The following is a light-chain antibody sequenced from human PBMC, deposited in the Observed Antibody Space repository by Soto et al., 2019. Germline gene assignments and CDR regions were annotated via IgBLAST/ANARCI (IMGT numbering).Light chain of an antibody. CDR1: QTVSSN. V-gene: IGKV3-15*01. Sequence: EIVLTQSPGTLSLSPGERGTLSCRASQTVSSNFLAWYQQKPGQAPRLLIYGASTRATGIPARFSGSGSGTEFTLTISSLQSEDFAVYYCQQYNNWPTFGQGTKVDIK. CDR2: GAS. CDR3: QQYNNWPT. J-gene: IGKJ1*01.